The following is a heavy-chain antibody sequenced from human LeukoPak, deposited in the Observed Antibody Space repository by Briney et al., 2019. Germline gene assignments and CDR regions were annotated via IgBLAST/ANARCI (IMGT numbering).Heavy chain of an antibody. J-gene: IGHJ4*02. CDR1: GFTFSSYS. D-gene: IGHD1-1*01. Sequence: PGGSLRLSCAASGFTFSSYSMNWVRQAPGKGLEWVSSISSSSNYIYYADSVKGRFTISRDNAKNSLYLQMNSLRAEDTAVYYCARGTSGIDYWGQGTLVTVSS. CDR3: ARGTSGIDY. CDR2: ISSSSNYI. V-gene: IGHV3-21*01.